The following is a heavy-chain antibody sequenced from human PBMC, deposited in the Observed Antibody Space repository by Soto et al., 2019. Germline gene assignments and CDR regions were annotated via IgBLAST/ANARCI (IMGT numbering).Heavy chain of an antibody. J-gene: IGHJ5*01. CDR1: GGSFSDSY. CDR2: ITSSGTT. D-gene: IGHD1-1*01. Sequence: SETLSLTCAVFGGSFSDSYWSWICQSPGKGLEWIGEITSSGTTYYNPSLKSRVTISGDTSKNQFSLEVRSVTAADTAVYYCARGRPAIATRWFDSWGQGTLVTVSS. CDR3: ARGRPAIATRWFDS. V-gene: IGHV4-34*01.